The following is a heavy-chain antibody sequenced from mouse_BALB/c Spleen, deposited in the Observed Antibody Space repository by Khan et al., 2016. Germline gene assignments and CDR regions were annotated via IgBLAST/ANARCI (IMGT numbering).Heavy chain of an antibody. J-gene: IGHJ4*01. CDR1: GFSLTGYG. D-gene: IGHD2-10*01. CDR2: IWGDGST. CDR3: VRFRAYYGNYYYALDS. Sequence: QMQLKESGPGLVAPSQSLSITCTVSGFSLTGYGVNWVRQPPGKGLEWLGMIWGDGSTDYNSALNSRLSISKDNSKSQAFLKMNSLQTDDTARYSCVRFRAYYGNYYYALDSWGQGTSVPVSS. V-gene: IGHV2-6-7*01.